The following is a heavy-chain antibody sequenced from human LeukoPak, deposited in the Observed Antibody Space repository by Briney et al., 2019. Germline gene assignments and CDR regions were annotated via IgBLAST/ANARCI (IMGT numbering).Heavy chain of an antibody. D-gene: IGHD4-23*01. CDR2: IYYSGST. V-gene: IGHV4-39*01. Sequence: SETLSLTCTVSGVSISSNNYYRAWIRQPPGKGLQWIGSIYYSGSTYYDPSLKSRVTISVDTTKNQFSLKLTSVTAADTAVYSCAGLYGGNFFDCWGQGTLVTVSS. CDR1: GVSISSNNYY. J-gene: IGHJ4*02. CDR3: AGLYGGNFFDC.